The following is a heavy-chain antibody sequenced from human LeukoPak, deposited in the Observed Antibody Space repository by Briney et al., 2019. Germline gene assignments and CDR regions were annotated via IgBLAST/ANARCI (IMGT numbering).Heavy chain of an antibody. D-gene: IGHD3-10*01. V-gene: IGHV4-59*01. CDR1: GGSISRSY. CDR2: IYYTGST. CDR3: AREYGSGSYSYYYDMDV. J-gene: IGHJ6*02. Sequence: PSETLSLTCTVSGGSISRSYWSWVRQPPGKGLEWIGYIYYTGSTNYNPSLKSRVTISVDTSKNQFSLKLTSVTAADTAVYYCAREYGSGSYSYYYDMDVWGQGTTVTVSS.